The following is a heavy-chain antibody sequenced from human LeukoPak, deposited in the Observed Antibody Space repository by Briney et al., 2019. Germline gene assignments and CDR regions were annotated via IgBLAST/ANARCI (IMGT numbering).Heavy chain of an antibody. CDR2: IYHSGSP. J-gene: IGHJ4*02. CDR1: GYSISSASY. V-gene: IGHV4-38-2*01. Sequence: PSETLSLTCAVSGYSISSASYWGWIRQPPGKGLEWIGNIYHSGSPYYNPSLKSRFTISVATATNQFCLKLRSLTAPDLAVDSCPRPISSQGYFGVVIDWGQGTLVTASS. CDR3: PRPISSQGYFGVVID. D-gene: IGHD3-3*01.